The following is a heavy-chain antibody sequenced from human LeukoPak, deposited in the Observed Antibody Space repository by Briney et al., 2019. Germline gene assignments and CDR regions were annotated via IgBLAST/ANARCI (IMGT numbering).Heavy chain of an antibody. CDR1: GGSISSYY. CDR2: IYYSGST. Sequence: NPSETLSLTCTVSGGSISSYYWSWIRQPPGKGLEWIGYIYYSGSTNYNPSLKSRVTISVDTYKNQFSLKLSSVTAADTAVYYCARGRVARGAFDIWGQGTMVTVSS. J-gene: IGHJ3*02. D-gene: IGHD2-15*01. V-gene: IGHV4-59*01. CDR3: ARGRVARGAFDI.